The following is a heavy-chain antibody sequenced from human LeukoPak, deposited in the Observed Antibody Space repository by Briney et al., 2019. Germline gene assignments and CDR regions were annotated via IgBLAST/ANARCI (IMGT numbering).Heavy chain of an antibody. CDR1: GGTFSSYA. Sequence: ASVKVSCKASGGTFSSYAISWVRQAPGQGLEWMGGIIPIFGTANYAQKFQSRVTITADKSTSTAYMELSSLRSEDTAAYYCASPLGYCSSTSCYVHWGQGTLVTVSS. V-gene: IGHV1-69*06. J-gene: IGHJ4*02. CDR2: IIPIFGTA. CDR3: ASPLGYCSSTSCYVH. D-gene: IGHD2-2*01.